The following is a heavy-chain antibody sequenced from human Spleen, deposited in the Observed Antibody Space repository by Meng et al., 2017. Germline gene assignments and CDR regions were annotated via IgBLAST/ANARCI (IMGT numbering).Heavy chain of an antibody. V-gene: IGHV3-74*01. D-gene: IGHD2/OR15-2a*01. CDR2: SNSDGSST. CDR1: GFTFSSYW. J-gene: IGHJ4*02. CDR3: ARGYYITVPDY. Sequence: EVQLVESGVGLVQPGGSLRLSCAASGFTFSSYWMHWVRQAPGKGLVWVSRSNSDGSSTSYADSVKGRFTISRDNAKNTLYLQMNSLRAEDTAVYYCARGYYITVPDYWGQGTLVTVSS.